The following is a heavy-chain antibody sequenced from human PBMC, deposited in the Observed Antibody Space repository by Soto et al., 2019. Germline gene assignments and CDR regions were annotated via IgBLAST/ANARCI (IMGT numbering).Heavy chain of an antibody. CDR2: FYYTGIT. D-gene: IGHD3-10*01. CDR1: GGSISNYY. V-gene: IGHV4-59*08. Sequence: SETLSLTCTVSGGSISNYYRSWIRQPPGKGLEWIGYFYYTGITNYNPSLKSRISMSVDTSKNQFSLKLSSVTAADTAVYYCARHVVESLSFGERVHHFDHWGQGTLVTVSS. J-gene: IGHJ4*02. CDR3: ARHVVESLSFGERVHHFDH.